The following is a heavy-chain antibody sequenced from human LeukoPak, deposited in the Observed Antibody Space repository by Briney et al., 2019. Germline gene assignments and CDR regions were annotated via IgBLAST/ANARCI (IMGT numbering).Heavy chain of an antibody. V-gene: IGHV1-18*01. J-gene: IGHJ4*02. CDR3: ARVQIRNAYDYVWGSYRL. D-gene: IGHD3-16*02. CDR2: ISAYNGNT. Sequence: ASVKVSCKASGYTFTSYGISWVRQAPGQGLEWMGWISAYNGNTNYAQKLQGRVTMTTDTSTSTAYMELRSLRSDDTAVYYCARVQIRNAYDYVWGSYRLWGQGTLVTVSS. CDR1: GYTFTSYG.